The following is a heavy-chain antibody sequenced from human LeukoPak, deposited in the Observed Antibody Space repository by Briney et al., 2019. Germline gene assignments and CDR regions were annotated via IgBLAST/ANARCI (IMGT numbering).Heavy chain of an antibody. D-gene: IGHD5-12*01. V-gene: IGHV4-59*01. Sequence: SETLPLTCTVSGGYIRSYYWSWIRQPPGKGLEWIGYIYYSGSTNYNPSLKSRVTISVDTSKNQFSLSLSSVTAADTAVYYCARGNLVATLYFDYWGQGALVTVSS. CDR1: GGYIRSYY. CDR2: IYYSGST. CDR3: ARGNLVATLYFDY. J-gene: IGHJ4*02.